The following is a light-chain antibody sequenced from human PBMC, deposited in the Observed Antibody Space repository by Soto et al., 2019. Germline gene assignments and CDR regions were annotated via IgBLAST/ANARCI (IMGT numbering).Light chain of an antibody. Sequence: EIVLTQSPGTLSVSPGERATLSCRASQSVSSSYLSWYQQKLGQAPRLLIYGASSRATGIPDRFSGSGSETDFTLTISRLEPEDFAVYYCKQYGSSRWTFGQGTKVE. CDR1: QSVSSSY. V-gene: IGKV3-20*01. CDR3: KQYGSSRWT. CDR2: GAS. J-gene: IGKJ1*01.